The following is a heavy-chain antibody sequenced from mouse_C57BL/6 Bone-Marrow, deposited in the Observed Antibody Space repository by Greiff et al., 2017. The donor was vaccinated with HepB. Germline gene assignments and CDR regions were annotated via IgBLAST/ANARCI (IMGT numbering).Heavy chain of an antibody. J-gene: IGHJ2*01. Sequence: QVQLQQPGAELVRPGSSVKLSCKASGYTFTSYWMDWVKQRPGQGLEWIGNIYPSDSETHYNQKFKDKATLTVDKSSSTAYMQLSSLTSEDSAVYYCASYDGSFFDYWGQGTTLTVSS. CDR3: ASYDGSFFDY. CDR1: GYTFTSYW. CDR2: IYPSDSET. V-gene: IGHV1-61*01. D-gene: IGHD2-9*01.